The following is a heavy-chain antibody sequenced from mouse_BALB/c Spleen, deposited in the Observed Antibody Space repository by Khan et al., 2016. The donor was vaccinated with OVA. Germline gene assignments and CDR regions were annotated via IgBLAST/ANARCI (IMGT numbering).Heavy chain of an antibody. CDR3: VRDGAYPRNDGVFAY. J-gene: IGHJ3*01. D-gene: IGHD2-14*01. CDR1: GYTFTSYT. Sequence: QVQLQQSGAELARPGASVKMSCKASGYTFTSYTIHWIKKRPGKGLEWIGYINPSNGYTNYNQKFKDKATLTTDKSSTTAYLQLSSLTSDDSAVYDCVRDGAYPRNDGVFAYWGQGTLVTVSA. CDR2: INPSNGYT. V-gene: IGHV1-4*01.